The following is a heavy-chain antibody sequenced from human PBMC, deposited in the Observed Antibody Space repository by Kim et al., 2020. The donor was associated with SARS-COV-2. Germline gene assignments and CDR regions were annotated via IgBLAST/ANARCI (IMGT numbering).Heavy chain of an antibody. J-gene: IGHJ5*02. CDR3: ARASAMVPFAGNGFDP. CDR2: MNPNSGNT. D-gene: IGHD5-18*01. V-gene: IGHV1-8*01. Sequence: ASVKVSCKASGYTFTSYDINWVRQATGQGLEWMGWMNPNSGNTGYAQKFQGRVTMTRNTSISTAYMELSSLRSEDTAVYYCARASAMVPFAGNGFDPWGQGTLVTVSS. CDR1: GYTFTSYD.